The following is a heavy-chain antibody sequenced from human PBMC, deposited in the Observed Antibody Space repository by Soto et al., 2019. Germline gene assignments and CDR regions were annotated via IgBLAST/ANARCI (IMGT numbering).Heavy chain of an antibody. V-gene: IGHV1-8*01. D-gene: IGHD5-12*01. CDR2: MNPNSGNT. Sequence: EASVKVSCKASGYTFTSYDVNWVRQAAGQGLEWMGWMNPNSGNTGYAQKFQGRVTMTRNTSINTAYMELGSLRSEDTAVYYCAIGWHSDYGYLRAFDIWGQGTMVTVSS. J-gene: IGHJ3*02. CDR1: GYTFTSYD. CDR3: AIGWHSDYGYLRAFDI.